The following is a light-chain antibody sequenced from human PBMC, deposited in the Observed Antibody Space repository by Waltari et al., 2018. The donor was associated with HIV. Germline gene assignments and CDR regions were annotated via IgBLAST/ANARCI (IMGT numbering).Light chain of an antibody. CDR3: SSYAGSNWV. CDR1: RRDVGGYNC. V-gene: IGLV2-8*01. J-gene: IGLJ3*02. CDR2: EVI. Sequence: QSALTQPPSASRSPGPSVTISCTGTRRDVGGYNCVSWYQQHPGKAPNSIIYEVIKRPSGVPDRFSGSKSGNTASLTVSGLQAEDEADYYCSSYAGSNWVFGGGTKLTVL.